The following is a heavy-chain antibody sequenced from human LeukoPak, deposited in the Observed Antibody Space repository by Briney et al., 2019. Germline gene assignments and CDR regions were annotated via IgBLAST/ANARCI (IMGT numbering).Heavy chain of an antibody. CDR2: IYHSGST. Sequence: SETLSLTCAVSGYSISSGYYWGWIRQPPGKGLEWIGSIYHSGSTYYNPSLNSRVTISVDTSKNQLSLKLSSVTAADTAVYYCARDSEDELLWFGAYGMDVWGKGTTVTVSS. J-gene: IGHJ6*04. CDR1: GYSISSGYY. D-gene: IGHD3-10*01. CDR3: ARDSEDELLWFGAYGMDV. V-gene: IGHV4-38-2*02.